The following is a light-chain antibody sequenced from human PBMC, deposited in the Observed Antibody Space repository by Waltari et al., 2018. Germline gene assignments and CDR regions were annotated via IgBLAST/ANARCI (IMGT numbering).Light chain of an antibody. CDR2: DVT. Sequence: QSALTQPRSVSGSPGQSVAISCTGTASDVGGYNFVPWYQQHPGKAPKIMIYDVTKRPSGVPDRFFGSKSGNTASLTISGLQAEDEADYYCCSFAGTHSYVFGTGTKVTVL. CDR1: ASDVGGYNF. CDR3: CSFAGTHSYV. J-gene: IGLJ1*01. V-gene: IGLV2-11*01.